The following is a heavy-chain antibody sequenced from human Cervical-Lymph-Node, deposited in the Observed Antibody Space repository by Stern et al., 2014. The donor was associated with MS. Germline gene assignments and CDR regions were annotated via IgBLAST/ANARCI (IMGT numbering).Heavy chain of an antibody. V-gene: IGHV2-26*01. J-gene: IGHJ5*02. CDR3: ARIRSIRSCSDGRCYSPNWFDP. Sequence: QVTLRESGPVLVKPTETLTLTCVVSGFSLSNVRMGVSWIRQSPGKAPEWLATHFSNPEQPDRTSLKSRLTISKDTSKSQVVLTMTNMDPVDTGTYYCARIRSIRSCSDGRCYSPNWFDPWGQGTLVTVSS. CDR2: HFSNPEQ. CDR1: GFSLSNVRMG. D-gene: IGHD2-15*01.